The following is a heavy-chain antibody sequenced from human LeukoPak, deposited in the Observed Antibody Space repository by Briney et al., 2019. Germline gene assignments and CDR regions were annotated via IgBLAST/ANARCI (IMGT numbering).Heavy chain of an antibody. D-gene: IGHD6-6*01. J-gene: IGHJ3*01. CDR3: ARSSYSSSSSV. CDR2: VKPDGSEQ. V-gene: IGHV3-7*03. Sequence: KAGGSLRLSCAASGFSFSTYWMGWVRQTPGKGLEWVGHVKPDGSEQYYVDSVKGRLTISRDNAKNSLYLQMSSLKAEDAAVYYCARSSYSSSSSVWGQGTMVTVSS. CDR1: GFSFSTYW.